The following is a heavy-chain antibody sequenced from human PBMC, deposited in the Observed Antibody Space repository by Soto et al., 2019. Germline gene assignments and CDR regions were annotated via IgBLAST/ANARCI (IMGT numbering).Heavy chain of an antibody. J-gene: IGHJ4*02. CDR2: ISSSSSTI. D-gene: IGHD2-2*01. Sequence: GGSLRLSCAASGFTFSSYSMNWVRQAPGKGLEWVSYISSSSSTIYYADSVKGRFTISRDNAKNSLYLQMSSLRAEDTAVYYCARDHPHCSSTSCYYDYWGQGTLVTVSS. CDR1: GFTFSSYS. V-gene: IGHV3-48*01. CDR3: ARDHPHCSSTSCYYDY.